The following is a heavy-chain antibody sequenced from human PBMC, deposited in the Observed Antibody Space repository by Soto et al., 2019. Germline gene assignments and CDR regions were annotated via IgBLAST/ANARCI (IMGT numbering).Heavy chain of an antibody. V-gene: IGHV5-51*01. CDR2: IYPGDSDT. CDR3: ARHSPAPNYYYYGMDV. Sequence: PGESLKISCKGSGYSFTSYWIGWVRQMPGKGLEWKGIIYPGDSDTRYSPSFQGQVTISADKSISTAYLQWSSLKASDTAMYYCARHSPAPNYYYYGMDVWGQGTTVTVSS. CDR1: GYSFTSYW. J-gene: IGHJ6*02.